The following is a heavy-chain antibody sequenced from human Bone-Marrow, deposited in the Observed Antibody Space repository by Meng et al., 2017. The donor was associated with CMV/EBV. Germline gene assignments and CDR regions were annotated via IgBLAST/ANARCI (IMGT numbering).Heavy chain of an antibody. CDR1: GFTFSSYA. CDR2: ISGSGGST. CDR3: AKVSGGYCSTTSCPPDS. Sequence: GGSLRLSCAASGFTFSSYAMSWVRQAPGKGLEWVSAISGSGGSTYYADSVKGRFTISRDNSKNTLYLQMNSLRGEDTAVYYCAKVSGGYCSTTSCPPDSWGQGTLVTVSS. V-gene: IGHV3-23*01. D-gene: IGHD2-2*01. J-gene: IGHJ5*01.